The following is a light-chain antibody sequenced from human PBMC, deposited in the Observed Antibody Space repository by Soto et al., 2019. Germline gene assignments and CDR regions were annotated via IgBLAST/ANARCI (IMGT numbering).Light chain of an antibody. CDR1: SSAVGSYNY. V-gene: IGLV2-8*01. Sequence: QSALTQPASVSGSPGQSITISCTGTSSAVGSYNYVSWFQQHPGKAPKLMIYEVSKRPSGVPDRFSGSKSGNTASLTVSGLQAEDEADYYCNSYAGSNNWVFGGGTKVTVL. CDR2: EVS. CDR3: NSYAGSNNWV. J-gene: IGLJ3*02.